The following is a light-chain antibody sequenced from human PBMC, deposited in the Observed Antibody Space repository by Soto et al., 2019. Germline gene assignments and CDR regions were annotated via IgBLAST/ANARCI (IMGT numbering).Light chain of an antibody. J-gene: IGKJ1*01. Sequence: EIVMTQSPATLSVSPGERATLSCRASQSVSSNLAWYQQKPGQAPRLLIYGASTRATGIPARFSGSGSGTEFTLTISSLQSAEFAVYYCQQYNNWGTFGQGTKVEIK. CDR2: GAS. CDR1: QSVSSN. V-gene: IGKV3-15*01. CDR3: QQYNNWGT.